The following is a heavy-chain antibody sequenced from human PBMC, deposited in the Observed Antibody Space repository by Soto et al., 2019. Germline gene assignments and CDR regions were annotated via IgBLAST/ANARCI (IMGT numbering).Heavy chain of an antibody. CDR1: GFTFSSYV. CDR2: ISYDGNNK. Sequence: QVQLVESGGGVVQPGRSLRLSCAASGFTFSSYVMHWVRQAPGKGLEWVAIISYDGNNKYYADSVKGRFTISRDNSKNTLYLQVNGLRAEDTAVYYCARAGCDGGSCYTLVGLRYGMDVWGQGTTVTVSS. V-gene: IGHV3-30-3*01. D-gene: IGHD2-15*01. J-gene: IGHJ6*02. CDR3: ARAGCDGGSCYTLVGLRYGMDV.